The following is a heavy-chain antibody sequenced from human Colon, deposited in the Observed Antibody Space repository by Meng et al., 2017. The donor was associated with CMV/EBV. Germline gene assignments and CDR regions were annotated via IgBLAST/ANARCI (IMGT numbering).Heavy chain of an antibody. CDR1: GFTFSSYS. J-gene: IGHJ4*02. D-gene: IGHD3-3*01. V-gene: IGHV3-21*04. Sequence: GGSLRLSCAASGFTFSSYSMNWVRQAPGKGPEWVSSISASGSKTYYADSVKGRFTISRDNPRDTLYLQMNHLRAEDTAIYYCVRNYDFWNGNYFDYWGQGTLVTVSS. CDR2: ISASGSKT. CDR3: VRNYDFWNGNYFDY.